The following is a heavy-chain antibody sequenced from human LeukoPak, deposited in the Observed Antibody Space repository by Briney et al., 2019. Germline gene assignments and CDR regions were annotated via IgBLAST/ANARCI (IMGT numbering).Heavy chain of an antibody. J-gene: IGHJ6*02. CDR3: ARDYRFLEWLPSGGDGMDV. CDR1: GFTFSSYS. CDR2: ISSSSSYI. Sequence: GGSLRLSCAASGFTFSSYSMNWVRQAPGKGLEWVSSISSSSSYIYYADSVKGRFTISRDNAKNSLYLQMNSLRAEDTAVYYCARDYRFLEWLPSGGDGMDVWGQGTTVTVSS. D-gene: IGHD3-3*01. V-gene: IGHV3-21*01.